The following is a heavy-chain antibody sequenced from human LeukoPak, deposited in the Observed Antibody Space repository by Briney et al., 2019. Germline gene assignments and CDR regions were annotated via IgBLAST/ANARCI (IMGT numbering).Heavy chain of an antibody. V-gene: IGHV1-69*06. CDR2: IIPIFGTA. Sequence: SVKVSCKASGGTFSSYAISWVRQAPGQGLEWMGGIIPIFGTANYAQKFQGRVTITADKSTTTAYMELSSLRSEDTAVYYCARDGDDSSGYYGSWGQGTLVTVSS. J-gene: IGHJ4*02. D-gene: IGHD3-22*01. CDR1: GGTFSSYA. CDR3: ARDGDDSSGYYGS.